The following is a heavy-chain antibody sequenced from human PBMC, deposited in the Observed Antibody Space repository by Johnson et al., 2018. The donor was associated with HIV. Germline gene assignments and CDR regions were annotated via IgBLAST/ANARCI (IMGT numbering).Heavy chain of an antibody. CDR2: ISGSGGNT. Sequence: VQLVESGGGVVRPGGSLRLSCAASGFTFDDYAMSWVRQAPGKGLEWVSAISGSGGNTYSADSVKGRFTISRDNYENTLYLQMNRLRAEDTAVYYCARAYYDSRGYYPHAFHVWGQGTVVTVSS. CDR1: GFTFDDYA. D-gene: IGHD3-22*01. V-gene: IGHV3-23*04. J-gene: IGHJ3*01. CDR3: ARAYYDSRGYYPHAFHV.